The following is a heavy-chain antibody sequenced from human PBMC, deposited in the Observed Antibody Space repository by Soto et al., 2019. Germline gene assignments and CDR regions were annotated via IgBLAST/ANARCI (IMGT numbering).Heavy chain of an antibody. CDR2: INSGSLYI. D-gene: IGHD2-8*01. J-gene: IGHJ4*02. CDR3: ARVYGCTTTTCHYYFDY. Sequence: GGSLRLSCVVSGFNFSRYTMHWVRQAPGKGLEWVSSINSGSLYIYYADSVKGRFTVSRDNAKNSVYLQVDSLRAEDTAVYYCARVYGCTTTTCHYYFDYWGRGTLVTVPQ. CDR1: GFNFSRYT. V-gene: IGHV3-21*01.